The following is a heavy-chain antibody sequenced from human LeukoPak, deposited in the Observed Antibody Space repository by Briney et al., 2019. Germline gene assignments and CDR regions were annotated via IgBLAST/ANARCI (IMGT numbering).Heavy chain of an antibody. CDR2: IYYSGST. CDR3: ARDGWDYCSGGSCPETDAFDI. J-gene: IGHJ3*02. CDR1: GGSISSYY. D-gene: IGHD2-15*01. Sequence: TSETLSLTCTVSGGSISSYYWSWIRQPPGKGLEWIGYIYYSGSTNYNPSLKSRVTISVDTSKNQFSLKLSSVTAADTAVYYCARDGWDYCSGGSCPETDAFDIWGQGTMVTVSS. V-gene: IGHV4-59*01.